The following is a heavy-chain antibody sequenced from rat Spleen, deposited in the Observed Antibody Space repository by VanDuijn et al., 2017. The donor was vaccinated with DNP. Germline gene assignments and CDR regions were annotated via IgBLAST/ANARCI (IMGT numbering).Heavy chain of an antibody. CDR1: GFTFSSFP. Sequence: EVQLVESGGGLVQPGRSMKLSCAASGFTFSSFPMAWVRQAPTKGLEWVATISTSGGSTYYRDSVKGRFTISRDNAKSTLYLQMDSLRSEDTDTYYCTTDLRINYGWHYFDYWGQGVMVTVSS. V-gene: IGHV5-46*01. CDR3: TTDLRINYGWHYFDY. D-gene: IGHD1-11*01. J-gene: IGHJ2*01. CDR2: ISTSGGST.